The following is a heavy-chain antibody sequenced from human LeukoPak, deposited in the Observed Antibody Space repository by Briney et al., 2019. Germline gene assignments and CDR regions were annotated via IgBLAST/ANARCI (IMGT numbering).Heavy chain of an antibody. V-gene: IGHV3-21*01. J-gene: IGHJ4*02. CDR1: GFTFSSYS. CDR2: ITSSSIS. CDR3: AKDPSDNDH. Sequence: PGGSLRLSCAASGFTFSSYSMNWVRQAPGKGLEWVSSITSSSISFYADSVKGRFTISRDNAKNSLCLQMNGLRVEDTAVYYCAKDPSDNDHWGQGTLVTVSS.